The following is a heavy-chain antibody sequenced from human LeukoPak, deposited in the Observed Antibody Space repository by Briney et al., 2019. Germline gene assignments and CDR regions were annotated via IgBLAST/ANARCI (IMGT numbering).Heavy chain of an antibody. D-gene: IGHD3-10*02. Sequence: GASVKVSCKASGYTSTSYDINWVRQATGQGLEWMGWMNPNSGNTGYAQKFQGRVSMTRDTSISTAYMELSSLRSEDTAVYYCARGPVDAVFGVSTEDWGQGTTVTVSS. J-gene: IGHJ6*02. CDR2: MNPNSGNT. V-gene: IGHV1-8*01. CDR3: ARGPVDAVFGVSTED. CDR1: GYTSTSYD.